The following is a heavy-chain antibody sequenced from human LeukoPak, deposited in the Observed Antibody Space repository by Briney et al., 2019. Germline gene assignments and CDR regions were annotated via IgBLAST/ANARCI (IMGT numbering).Heavy chain of an antibody. D-gene: IGHD6-19*01. CDR2: IWYDGSNQ. J-gene: IGHJ4*02. CDR1: GFTFRSYG. CDR3: ARGWQWLVRPFDY. Sequence: GGSLRLSCAASGFTFRSYGMHWVRQAPGKGLEWVAVIWYDGSNQYYADSVKGRFTISRDNSKNTLYLQMNSLRAEDTAVYYCARGWQWLVRPFDYWGQGTLVTVSS. V-gene: IGHV3-33*01.